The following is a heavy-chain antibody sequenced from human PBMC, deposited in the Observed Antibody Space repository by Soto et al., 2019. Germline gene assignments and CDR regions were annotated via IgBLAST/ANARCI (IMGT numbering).Heavy chain of an antibody. CDR1: GYTFTSYD. CDR2: IIPISGAA. V-gene: IGHV1-69*06. D-gene: IGHD1-7*01. Sequence: EASVKVSCKASGYTFTSYDINWVRQAPGQGLEWMGRIIPISGAANYAQKFQGRVTITADKSTSTSYMELSSLRSEDTAVYYCARDMTRTVVPYFDFWGQGTLVTVSS. CDR3: ARDMTRTVVPYFDF. J-gene: IGHJ4*02.